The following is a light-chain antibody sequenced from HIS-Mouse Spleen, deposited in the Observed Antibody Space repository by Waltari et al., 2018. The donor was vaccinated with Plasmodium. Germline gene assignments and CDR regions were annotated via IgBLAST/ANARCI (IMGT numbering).Light chain of an antibody. J-gene: IGLJ2*01. V-gene: IGLV2-23*03. CDR3: CSYAGSSTFVV. Sequence: QSALTQPASVSGSPGQSITISCTGTSSDVGSYNLVPWYQQHPGNAPKLMIYEGRKRPSGFSNRFSGSKSGNTAPLTISGLQAEDEADYYCCSYAGSSTFVVFGGGTKLTVL. CDR2: EGR. CDR1: SSDVGSYNL.